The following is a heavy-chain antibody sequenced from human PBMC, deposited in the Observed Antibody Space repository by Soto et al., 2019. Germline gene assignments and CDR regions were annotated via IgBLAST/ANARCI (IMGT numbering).Heavy chain of an antibody. Sequence: ASVKVSCKASGYTFTSYGISWVRQAPGQGLEWMGWISAYNGNTNYAQKLQGRVTMTPDASTSKAYMELRSLRSDDTAVYYCAREGTLWFGELLLPWFDPWGQGTLVTVSS. CDR1: GYTFTSYG. V-gene: IGHV1-18*01. J-gene: IGHJ5*02. CDR2: ISAYNGNT. CDR3: AREGTLWFGELLLPWFDP. D-gene: IGHD3-10*01.